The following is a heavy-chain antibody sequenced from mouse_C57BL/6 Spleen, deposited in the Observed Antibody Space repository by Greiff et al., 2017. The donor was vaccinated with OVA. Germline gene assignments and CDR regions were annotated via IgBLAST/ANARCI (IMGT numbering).Heavy chain of an antibody. V-gene: IGHV5-6*02. CDR3: ASLWEAGDYAMDY. CDR1: GFTFSSYG. Sequence: DVKLVESGGDLVKPGGSLKLSCAASGFTFSSYGMSWVRQTPDKRLEWVATISSGGSYTYYPDSVKGRFTISRDNAKNTLYLQMSSLKSEDTAMYSCASLWEAGDYAMDYWGQGTSVTVSS. J-gene: IGHJ4*01. D-gene: IGHD4-1*01. CDR2: ISSGGSYT.